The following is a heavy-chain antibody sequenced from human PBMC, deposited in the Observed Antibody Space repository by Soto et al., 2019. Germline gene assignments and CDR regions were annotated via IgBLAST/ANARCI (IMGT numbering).Heavy chain of an antibody. D-gene: IGHD7-27*01. CDR2: VGIAFDT. V-gene: IGHV3-13*01. J-gene: IGHJ4*02. CDR3: ARTLGGPAGTYFDY. CDR1: GFTFSSYD. Sequence: EVQLVESGGGLVQPGGALRRSCAASGFTFSSYDMHWVRQAAGRGLEWVSAVGIAFDTYYPGSVKGRFTVSRENAKNSLYLQMNSPRAGDTAVYFCARTLGGPAGTYFDYWGQGTLVTVSS.